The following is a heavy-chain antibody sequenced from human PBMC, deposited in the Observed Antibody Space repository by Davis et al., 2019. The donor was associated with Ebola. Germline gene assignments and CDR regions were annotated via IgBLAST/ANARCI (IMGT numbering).Heavy chain of an antibody. J-gene: IGHJ3*02. V-gene: IGHV3-23*01. CDR2: ISAGGENT. D-gene: IGHD5-24*01. CDR1: EFTFSSYG. Sequence: PGGSLRLSCAASEFTFSSYGMTWVRQAPGKGLEWASAISAGGENTYYADSVKGRFTISRDNSKNTVYLQIDSLRAEDTAVYYCAKEHPAERPTISHHDAFEIWGHGTMVTVAS. CDR3: AKEHPAERPTISHHDAFEI.